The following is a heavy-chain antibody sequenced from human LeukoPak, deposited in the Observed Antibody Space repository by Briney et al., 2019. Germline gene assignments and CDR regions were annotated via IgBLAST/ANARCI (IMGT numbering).Heavy chain of an antibody. D-gene: IGHD4-23*01. J-gene: IGHJ4*02. CDR1: GFTFSSYG. V-gene: IGHV3-30*03. CDR2: ISYDGSNK. CDR3: ARDYGGDY. Sequence: GGSLRLSCAASGFTFSSYGMHWVRQAPGKGLEWVAVISYDGSNKYYADSVKGRFTISRDNSKSTLDLQMNSLRAEDTAVYYCARDYGGDYWGQGTLVTVSS.